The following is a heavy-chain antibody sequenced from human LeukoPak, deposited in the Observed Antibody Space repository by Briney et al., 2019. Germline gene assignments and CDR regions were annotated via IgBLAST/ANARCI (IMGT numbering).Heavy chain of an antibody. V-gene: IGHV1-18*01. D-gene: IGHD6-19*01. CDR3: ARQTAVAGTTLDY. CDR1: GYTFTSCG. CDR2: ISAYNGNT. J-gene: IGHJ4*02. Sequence: ASETLSCKASGYTFTSCGINWVRHAPGQGLEWMGWISAYNGNTNYAQKLQGRVTMTTDTSTSTAYMELRSLRSDDTAVYYCARQTAVAGTTLDYWGQGTLVTVSS.